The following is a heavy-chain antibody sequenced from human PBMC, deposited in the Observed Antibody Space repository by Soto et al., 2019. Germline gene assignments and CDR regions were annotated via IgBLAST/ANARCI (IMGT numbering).Heavy chain of an antibody. J-gene: IGHJ4*02. CDR2: FDPEDGET. CDR3: ATAEGNTAMVMGILDY. CDR1: GYTLTELS. Sequence: GASVKVSCKVSGYTLTELSMHWVRQAPGKGLEWMGGFDPEDGETIYAQKFQGRVTMTEDTSTDTAYRELSSLRSEDTAVYYCATAEGNTAMVMGILDYWGQGTLVTVSS. V-gene: IGHV1-24*01. D-gene: IGHD5-18*01.